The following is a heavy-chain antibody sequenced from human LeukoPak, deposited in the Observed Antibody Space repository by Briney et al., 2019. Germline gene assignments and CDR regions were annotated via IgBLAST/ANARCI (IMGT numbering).Heavy chain of an antibody. J-gene: IGHJ5*02. CDR1: GGSISSSSYY. Sequence: NPSETLSLTCTVSGGSISSSSYYWGWIRQHPGKGLEWIGSIYYSGSTYYNPSLKSRVTISVDTSKNQFSLKLSSVTAADTAVYYCASQYYYDSSGYLLPFDPWGQGTLVTVSS. V-gene: IGHV4-39*01. CDR3: ASQYYYDSSGYLLPFDP. CDR2: IYYSGST. D-gene: IGHD3-22*01.